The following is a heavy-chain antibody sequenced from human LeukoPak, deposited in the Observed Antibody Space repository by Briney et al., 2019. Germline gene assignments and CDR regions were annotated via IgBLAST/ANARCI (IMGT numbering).Heavy chain of an antibody. CDR2: INRDGSAA. CDR1: RFTFSNYW. Sequence: GGSLRLSCAASRFTFSNYWMSWVRQAPGRGLEWVANINRDGSAAYYVDSVKGRFTMSGDNAENSLFLQMNSPRVEDTAVYYCARIWMRAFDIWGQGTLVTVSS. D-gene: IGHD1-1*01. V-gene: IGHV3-7*01. CDR3: ARIWMRAFDI. J-gene: IGHJ3*02.